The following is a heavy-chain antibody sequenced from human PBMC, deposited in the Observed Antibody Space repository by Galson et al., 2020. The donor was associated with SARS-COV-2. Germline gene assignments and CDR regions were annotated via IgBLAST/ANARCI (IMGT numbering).Heavy chain of an antibody. Sequence: TGGSLRLSCAASGFTFSSYAMSWVRQAPGKGLEWVSAISGSGGSTYYADSVKGRFTISRDNSKNTLYLQMNSLRAEDTVVYYCAKAVGTYYYGSGIYIYYYYYGMDVWGQGTTVTVSS. V-gene: IGHV3-23*01. CDR2: ISGSGGST. CDR3: AKAVGTYYYGSGIYIYYYYYGMDV. J-gene: IGHJ6*02. CDR1: GFTFSSYA. D-gene: IGHD3-10*01.